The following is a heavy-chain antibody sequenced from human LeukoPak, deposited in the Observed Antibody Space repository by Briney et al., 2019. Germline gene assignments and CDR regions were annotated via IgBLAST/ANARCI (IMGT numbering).Heavy chain of an antibody. V-gene: IGHV1-2*02. CDR3: ARNHDWEVDY. J-gene: IGHJ4*02. D-gene: IGHD3-9*01. Sequence: GGSVKVSCAASGFTFSDYCMHWVRQAPGQGLKWMAWINGERGNTNYAQNFQDRVTMTRDTSTSTVYMEMSRLTVDDTAVYWRARNHDWEVDYWGQGTLVTVSS. CDR2: INGERGNT. CDR1: GFTFSDYC.